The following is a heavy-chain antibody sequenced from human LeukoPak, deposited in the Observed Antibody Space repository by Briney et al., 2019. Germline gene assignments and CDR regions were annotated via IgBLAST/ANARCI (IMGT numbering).Heavy chain of an antibody. V-gene: IGHV1-8*01. D-gene: IGHD1-1*01. CDR3: ARKLRNDVIYDY. Sequence: ASVKVSCKASGYSFTNFDITWVRQATGQGPEWMGWVNPNSGYTAYAQKFQGRVTMTRDTSMSAAYMELSGLRSEDTAVYYCARKLRNDVIYDYWGQGTLVTVST. J-gene: IGHJ4*02. CDR2: VNPNSGYT. CDR1: GYSFTNFD.